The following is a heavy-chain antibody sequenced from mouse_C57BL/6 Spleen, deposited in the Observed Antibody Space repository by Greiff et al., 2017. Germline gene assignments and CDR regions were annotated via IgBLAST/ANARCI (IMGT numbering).Heavy chain of an antibody. D-gene: IGHD1-1*01. CDR3: ARDDYYGSSYGYFDV. CDR2: IDPNSGGT. J-gene: IGHJ1*03. CDR1: GYTFTSYW. V-gene: IGHV1-72*01. Sequence: QVHVKQPGAELVKPGASVKLSCKASGYTFTSYWMHWVKQRPGRGLEWIGRIDPNSGGTKYNEKFKSKATLTVDKPSSTAYMQLSSLTSEDSAVYYCARDDYYGSSYGYFDVWGTGTTVTVSS.